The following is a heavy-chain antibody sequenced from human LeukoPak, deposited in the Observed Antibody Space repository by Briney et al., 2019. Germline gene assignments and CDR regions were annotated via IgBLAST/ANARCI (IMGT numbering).Heavy chain of an antibody. Sequence: SETLSLTCTVSGGSISSYYWSWIRQPPGKGLEWIGYIYYSGSTNYNPSLKSRVTISVDTSKNQFSLRLSSVTAADTAVYYCARVSAASFDYWGQGTLVTVSS. CDR3: ARVSAASFDY. CDR2: IYYSGST. CDR1: GGSISSYY. D-gene: IGHD6-13*01. J-gene: IGHJ4*02. V-gene: IGHV4-59*01.